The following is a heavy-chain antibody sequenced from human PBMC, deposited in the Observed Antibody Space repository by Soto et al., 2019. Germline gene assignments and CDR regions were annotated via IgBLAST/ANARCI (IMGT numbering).Heavy chain of an antibody. V-gene: IGHV3-11*01. D-gene: IGHD6-13*01. J-gene: IGHJ4*02. Sequence: GGSLRLSCTGSGFDFGDYYMSWIRQAPGKGLEWVSYIDSGDGTTYYTDSVKGRFTISRDNAKKTVYLQMSSPRVEDTALYYCVRPYYSSSWFPFDRWGQGTLVTV. CDR1: GFDFGDYY. CDR2: IDSGDGTT. CDR3: VRPYYSSSWFPFDR.